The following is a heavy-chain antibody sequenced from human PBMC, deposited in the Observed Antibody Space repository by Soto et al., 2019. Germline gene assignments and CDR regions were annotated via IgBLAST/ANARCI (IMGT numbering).Heavy chain of an antibody. CDR3: ARDDST. CDR1: GGSFSSFA. Sequence: QVQLVQSGAEMKKPGSSVKVSCNASGGSFSSFAISWVRQAPGQGLEWLGRIIPVSGTVNYAQKFQGRLTITADQSTTTAYMEVTSLTSADTAMYYCARDDSTWGQGTMVTVSS. D-gene: IGHD3-22*01. V-gene: IGHV1-69*18. CDR2: IIPVSGTV. J-gene: IGHJ3*01.